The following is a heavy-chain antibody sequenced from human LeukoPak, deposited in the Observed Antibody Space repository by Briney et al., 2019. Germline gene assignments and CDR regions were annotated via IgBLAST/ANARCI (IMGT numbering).Heavy chain of an antibody. J-gene: IGHJ4*02. Sequence: GGSLRLSCAASGFTFSSYSMNWVRQAPGKGLEWVSSISSSSSYIYYADSVKGRFTISRDNAKNSLYLQMNSLRAEDTAVYYCARDYDFWTRFFDYWGQGTQVTVSS. CDR3: ARDYDFWTRFFDY. CDR2: ISSSSSYI. CDR1: GFTFSSYS. V-gene: IGHV3-21*01. D-gene: IGHD3-3*01.